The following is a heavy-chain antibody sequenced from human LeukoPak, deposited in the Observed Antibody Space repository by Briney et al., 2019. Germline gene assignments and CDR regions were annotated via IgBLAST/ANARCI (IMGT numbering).Heavy chain of an antibody. CDR2: INHSGST. V-gene: IGHV4-34*01. Sequence: KSSETLSLTCAVYGGSFSGYYWSWIRQPPGKGLEWIGEINHSGSTNYNPSLKSRVTISVDTSKNQFSLKLSSVTAADTAVYYCARYYYGSGSYSPLYFDYWGQGTLVTVSS. CDR1: GGSFSGYY. D-gene: IGHD3-10*01. CDR3: ARYYYGSGSYSPLYFDY. J-gene: IGHJ4*02.